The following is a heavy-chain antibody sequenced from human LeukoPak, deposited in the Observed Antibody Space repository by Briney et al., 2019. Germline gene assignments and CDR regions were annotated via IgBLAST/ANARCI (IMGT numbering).Heavy chain of an antibody. D-gene: IGHD3-3*01. Sequence: PGGSLRPSCAASGFTFSRYTISWVRQAPGKGLEWVAGIRGSGTTTYYADSVKGRFTISRDNSKNTLYLQMNSLRDEDTAVYYRATDDDDFLDLFEIWGQGTMVTVSS. CDR2: IRGSGTTT. J-gene: IGHJ3*02. V-gene: IGHV3-23*01. CDR3: ATDDDDFLDLFEI. CDR1: GFTFSRYT.